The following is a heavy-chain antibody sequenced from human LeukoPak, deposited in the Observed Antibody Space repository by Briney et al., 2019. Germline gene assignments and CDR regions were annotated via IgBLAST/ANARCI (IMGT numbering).Heavy chain of an antibody. Sequence: ASVKVSCKVSGYTLTELSMHWVRQAPGKGLEWMGGFDPEDGETIYAQKFQGRVTMTEDTSTDTAYMEQRSLRSEDTAVYYCATDRAVAGIFDYWGQGTLVTVSS. J-gene: IGHJ4*02. D-gene: IGHD6-19*01. CDR3: ATDRAVAGIFDY. CDR2: FDPEDGET. CDR1: GYTLTELS. V-gene: IGHV1-24*01.